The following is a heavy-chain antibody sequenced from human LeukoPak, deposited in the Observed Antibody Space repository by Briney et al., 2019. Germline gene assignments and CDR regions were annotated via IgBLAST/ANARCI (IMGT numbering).Heavy chain of an antibody. J-gene: IGHJ4*02. D-gene: IGHD4-23*01. Sequence: PGGSLRLSCAASGFTFSDYYMSWIRQAPGKGLEWISYINSSGSIIFYADSVKGRFTISRDNAKNSLYLQMNSLRVEDSAVYHCARYDVTQHAGFDSWGQGTLVTVSS. CDR3: ARYDVTQHAGFDS. CDR1: GFTFSDYY. V-gene: IGHV3-11*04. CDR2: INSSGSII.